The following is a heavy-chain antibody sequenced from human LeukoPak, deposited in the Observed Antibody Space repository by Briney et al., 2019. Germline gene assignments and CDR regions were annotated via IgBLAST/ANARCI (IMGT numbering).Heavy chain of an antibody. CDR3: ARAVNYYYYGMDV. D-gene: IGHD4-23*01. Sequence: GASVKVSCKASGYTFTTHDINWVRQATGQGLEWLGWMSPNSGDTGYAQKFQGRVTMTRNTSISTAYMELSSLRSEDTAVYYCARAVNYYYYGMDVWGQGTTVTVSS. CDR2: MSPNSGDT. CDR1: GYTFTTHD. J-gene: IGHJ6*02. V-gene: IGHV1-8*01.